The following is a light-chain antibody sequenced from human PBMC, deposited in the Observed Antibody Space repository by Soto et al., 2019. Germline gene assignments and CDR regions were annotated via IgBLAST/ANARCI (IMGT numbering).Light chain of an antibody. CDR1: SSDVGSYNL. J-gene: IGLJ1*01. Sequence: QSALTQPASVSGSPGQSITISCTGTSSDVGSYNLVSWYQQHPGKAPKLMIYEGSKRPSGVSNRFSGSKSGNTASLTISGLQAEDEADYYCCSYAYSSSVFGTGTKVTVL. V-gene: IGLV2-23*03. CDR2: EGS. CDR3: CSYAYSSSV.